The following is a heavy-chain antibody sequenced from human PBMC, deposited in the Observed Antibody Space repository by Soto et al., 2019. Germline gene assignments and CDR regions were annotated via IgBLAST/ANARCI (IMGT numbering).Heavy chain of an antibody. D-gene: IGHD3-10*02. Sequence: QVQLQESGPGLVKPSETLSLTCTVSGGSISSYYWSWIRQPPGKGLEWIGFIFYSGSTSYNPSLNRRVPISIDTSEYQFSLKLNSVTAADTAVYYCASMIGDPVLSFDSWGQGTLVAVSS. CDR3: ASMIGDPVLSFDS. V-gene: IGHV4-59*01. CDR1: GGSISSYY. CDR2: IFYSGST. J-gene: IGHJ5*01.